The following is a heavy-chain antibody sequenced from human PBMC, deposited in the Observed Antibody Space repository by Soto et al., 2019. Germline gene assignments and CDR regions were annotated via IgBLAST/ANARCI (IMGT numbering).Heavy chain of an antibody. CDR3: ARRYYYDSSGYYYYCMDV. D-gene: IGHD3-22*01. V-gene: IGHV1-8*01. CDR1: GYTFTSYD. J-gene: IGHJ6*02. CDR2: MNPNSGNT. Sequence: ASVKVSCKASGYTFTSYDINWVRQATGQGLEWMGWMNPNSGNTGYAQKFQGRVTMTRNTSISTAYMELSSLRSEDTAVYYCARRYYYDSSGYYYYCMDVWGQGTTVTVSS.